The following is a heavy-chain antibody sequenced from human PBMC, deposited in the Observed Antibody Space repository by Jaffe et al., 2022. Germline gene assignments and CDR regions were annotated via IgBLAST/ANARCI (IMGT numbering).Heavy chain of an antibody. Sequence: QVQLQESGPGLVKPSETLSLTCAVSGYSISSGYYWGWIRQPPGKGLEWIGSIYHSGSTYYNPSLKSRVTISVDTSKNQFSLKLSSVTAADTAVYYCARPIRDSSGLFSYFDYWGQGTLVTVSS. V-gene: IGHV4-38-2*01. J-gene: IGHJ4*02. CDR2: IYHSGST. CDR1: GYSISSGYY. D-gene: IGHD3-22*01. CDR3: ARPIRDSSGLFSYFDY.